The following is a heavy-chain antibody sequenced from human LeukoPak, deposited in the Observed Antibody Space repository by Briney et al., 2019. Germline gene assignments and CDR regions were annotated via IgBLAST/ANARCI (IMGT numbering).Heavy chain of an antibody. Sequence: GESLKISFKGSGXRFTSYWISWVRQMPGKGLEWMGRIDPSDSYTNYSPSFQGHVTISADKSISTAYLQWSSLKASDTAMYYCARHVSRNDAFDIWGQGTMVTVSS. V-gene: IGHV5-10-1*01. D-gene: IGHD2-8*01. CDR1: GXRFTSYW. CDR3: ARHVSRNDAFDI. J-gene: IGHJ3*02. CDR2: IDPSDSYT.